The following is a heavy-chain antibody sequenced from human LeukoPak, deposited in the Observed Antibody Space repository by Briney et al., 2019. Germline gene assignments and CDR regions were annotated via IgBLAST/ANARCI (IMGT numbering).Heavy chain of an antibody. D-gene: IGHD4-17*01. CDR1: GFTFSSYE. J-gene: IGHJ4*02. CDR3: ARDDGDYAFDY. V-gene: IGHV3-48*03. CDR2: ISSSGSTI. Sequence: GSLRLSCAASGFTFSSYEMNWVRQAPGKGLEWVSYISSSGSTIYYADSVKGRFTISRDNAKNSLYLQMNSLGAEDTAVYYCARDDGDYAFDYWGQGTLVTVSS.